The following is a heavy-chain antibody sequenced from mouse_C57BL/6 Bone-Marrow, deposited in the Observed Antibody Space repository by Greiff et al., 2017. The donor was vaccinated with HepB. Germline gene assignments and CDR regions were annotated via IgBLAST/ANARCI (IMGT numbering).Heavy chain of an antibody. D-gene: IGHD1-1*01. Sequence: EVQLVESGGDLVKPGGSLKLSCAASGFTFSSYGMSWVRQTPDKRLEWVATISSGGSYTYYPDSVKGRITISRDNAKNTLYLQMSRLKSEDTAMYYCANSVVAPYYAMDYWGQGTAVTVSA. CDR3: ANSVVAPYYAMDY. J-gene: IGHJ4*01. CDR1: GFTFSSYG. V-gene: IGHV5-6*01. CDR2: ISSGGSYT.